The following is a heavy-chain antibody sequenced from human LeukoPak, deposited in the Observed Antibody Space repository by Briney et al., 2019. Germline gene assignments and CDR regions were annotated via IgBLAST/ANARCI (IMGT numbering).Heavy chain of an antibody. CDR2: INDSGST. D-gene: IGHD3-22*01. Sequence: SETLSLTCAVYGGSFRGYYWSWIRQPPGKGLEWIGEINDSGSTNYNPSLKSRLTISVDTAKNQFSLKLNSVTAADTAVYYCAMGITMSYWGQGTLVIVSS. J-gene: IGHJ4*02. V-gene: IGHV4-34*01. CDR3: AMGITMSY. CDR1: GGSFRGYY.